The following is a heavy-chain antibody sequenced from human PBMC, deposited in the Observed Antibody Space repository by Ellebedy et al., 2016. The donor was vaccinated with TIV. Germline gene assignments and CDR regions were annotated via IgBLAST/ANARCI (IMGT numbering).Heavy chain of an antibody. D-gene: IGHD3-3*01. CDR2: VNPNSGGT. J-gene: IGHJ4*02. CDR3: AKDQAIFGVAPFDY. Sequence: ASVKVSCXASRYTFTGYYMHWVRQAPGQGLEWMGWVNPNSGGTSCAQKFQGRVTMTRDTSISTAYMELSRLRSDDTAVYYCAKDQAIFGVAPFDYWGQGSLVSVSS. CDR1: RYTFTGYY. V-gene: IGHV1-2*02.